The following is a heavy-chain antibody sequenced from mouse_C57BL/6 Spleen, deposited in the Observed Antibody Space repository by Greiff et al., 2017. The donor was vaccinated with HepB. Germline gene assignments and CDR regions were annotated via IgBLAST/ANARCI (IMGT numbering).Heavy chain of an antibody. Sequence: VQLQQSGAELVKPGASVKMSCKASGYTFTSYWITWVKQRPGQGLEWIGDIYPGSGSTNYNEKFKSKATLTVDTSSSTAYMQLSSLTSEDSAVYYCARSRRYYAMDYWGQGTSVTVSS. CDR3: ARSRRYYAMDY. CDR2: IYPGSGST. V-gene: IGHV1-55*01. J-gene: IGHJ4*01. CDR1: GYTFTSYW.